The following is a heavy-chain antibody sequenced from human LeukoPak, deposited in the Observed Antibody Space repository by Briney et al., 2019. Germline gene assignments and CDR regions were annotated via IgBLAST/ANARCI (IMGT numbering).Heavy chain of an antibody. CDR2: IRQDASAV. J-gene: IGHJ5*02. Sequence: GGFLRLSCAASGFTFSNYYMSWVRQAPGKGLEWVANIRQDASAVFYVDSLKGRFTVSRDNTRNSLYLQMSGLRVEDTAVYYCARASYSPNWFDPWGQGTLVTVSS. D-gene: IGHD3-10*01. CDR1: GFTFSNYY. CDR3: ARASYSPNWFDP. V-gene: IGHV3-7*04.